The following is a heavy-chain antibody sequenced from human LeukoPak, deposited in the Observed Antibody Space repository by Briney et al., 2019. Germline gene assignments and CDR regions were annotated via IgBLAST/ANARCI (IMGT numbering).Heavy chain of an antibody. CDR1: GFSFSTYG. CDR3: APGYYYFDY. CDR2: ISYDGGTK. D-gene: IGHD5-18*01. V-gene: IGHV3-30*03. J-gene: IGHJ4*02. Sequence: PGGSLRLSCAASGFSFSTYGMHWVRQAPGKRLEWVALISYDGGTKYYADSVKGRFTISRDNSKNTLYLQMNSLRAEDTAVYYCAPGYYYFDYWGQGTLVTVSS.